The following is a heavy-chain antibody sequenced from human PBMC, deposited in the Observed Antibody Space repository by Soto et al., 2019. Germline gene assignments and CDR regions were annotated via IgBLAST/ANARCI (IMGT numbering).Heavy chain of an antibody. CDR1: GDSISNSKW. Sequence: TLSLTCAVSGDSISNSKWWTWVRQTPGKGLEWMGKIDHNGITNYNPSLESRVTILKDNSKNQLSLKLSSVTGADSAVYYCVRLNRDYYYYGMDVWGQGATVAVSS. V-gene: IGHV4-4*02. J-gene: IGHJ6*02. CDR3: VRLNRDYYYYGMDV. CDR2: IDHNGIT.